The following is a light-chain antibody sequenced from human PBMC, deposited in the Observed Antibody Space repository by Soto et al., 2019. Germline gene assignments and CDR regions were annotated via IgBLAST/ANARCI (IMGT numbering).Light chain of an antibody. V-gene: IGKV3-20*01. Sequence: EIVLTQSPGTLSLSPGEKASLSCRASQSVSTNYLAWYQQKPGQAPRLLIYGASHRATGIPDRFSGSGSWTDFTLSISRLEPEDFAVYCCQQYGSSPPYTFGQGTKLEIK. CDR2: GAS. CDR3: QQYGSSPPYT. CDR1: QSVSTNY. J-gene: IGKJ2*01.